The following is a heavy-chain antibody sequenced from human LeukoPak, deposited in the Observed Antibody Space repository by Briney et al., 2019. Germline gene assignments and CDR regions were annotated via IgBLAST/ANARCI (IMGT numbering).Heavy chain of an antibody. CDR2: INHSGST. V-gene: IGHV4-34*01. CDR3: ARVDYYGSGSAFDY. J-gene: IGHJ4*02. Sequence: SETLSLTCAVYGXSFCGYYWSWIXQPPXXGLXWIGEINHSGSTNYNPSLKSRVTISVDTSKNQFSLKLSSVAAADTAVYYCARVDYYGSGSAFDYWGQGTLVTVSS. CDR1: GXSFCGYY. D-gene: IGHD3-10*01.